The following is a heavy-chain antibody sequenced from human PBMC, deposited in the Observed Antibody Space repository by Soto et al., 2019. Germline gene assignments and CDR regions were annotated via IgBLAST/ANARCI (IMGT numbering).Heavy chain of an antibody. D-gene: IGHD3-10*01. CDR1: GFTFDNNA. Sequence: EVQLVESGEGWFRPGRSLRLSCEASGFTFDNNAMNWFRQPPGEVLEWVSGISWNSGTIGYADSLKGRFTIPRDNAKNSLYLKMNSLRAEDTALYYCAKDKGGGFGELYDWGQGTLVTVSS. J-gene: IGHJ4*02. CDR2: ISWNSGTI. CDR3: AKDKGGGFGELYD. V-gene: IGHV3-9*01.